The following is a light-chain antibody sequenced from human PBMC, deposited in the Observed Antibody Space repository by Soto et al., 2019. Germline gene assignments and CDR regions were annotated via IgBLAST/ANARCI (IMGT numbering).Light chain of an antibody. CDR3: CSYTSSSTYV. Sequence: QSALTQPPSVSGSPGQSVTISCTGTSSDVGGYNRVSWYQQPPGTTPKLIIYEVNNRPSGVPERFSGSKSGNTASLTISGLQAEDEADYYCCSYTSSSTYVFGAVTKLTVL. CDR2: EVN. CDR1: SSDVGGYNR. J-gene: IGLJ1*01. V-gene: IGLV2-18*02.